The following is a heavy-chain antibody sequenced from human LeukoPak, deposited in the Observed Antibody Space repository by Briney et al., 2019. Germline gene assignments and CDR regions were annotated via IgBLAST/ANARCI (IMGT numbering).Heavy chain of an antibody. CDR1: GFTFSSHA. CDR3: ARDLHYYMAMDV. V-gene: IGHV3-23*01. D-gene: IGHD1-26*01. J-gene: IGHJ6*02. CDR2: ISASGRGS. Sequence: GGPLRLSCAASGFTFSSHALRWLRQAPGKGLEWVSAISASGRGSYYADSVKGRLTISRDNSNRTVYLQMNSLRAEDKAVYYCARDLHYYMAMDVWGQGTTVTV.